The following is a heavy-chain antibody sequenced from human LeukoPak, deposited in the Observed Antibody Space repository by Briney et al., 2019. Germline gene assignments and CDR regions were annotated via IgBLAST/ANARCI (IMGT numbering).Heavy chain of an antibody. CDR1: GGPISSGSYY. V-gene: IGHV4-61*02. CDR2: IYTSGST. CDR3: AREFTIFGVVISYFDY. D-gene: IGHD3-3*01. J-gene: IGHJ4*02. Sequence: SQTLSLTCTVSGGPISSGSYYWSWIRQPAGKGLEWIGRIYTSGSTNYNPSLKSRVTISVDTSKNQFSLKLSSVTAADTAVYYCAREFTIFGVVISYFDYWGQGTLVTVSS.